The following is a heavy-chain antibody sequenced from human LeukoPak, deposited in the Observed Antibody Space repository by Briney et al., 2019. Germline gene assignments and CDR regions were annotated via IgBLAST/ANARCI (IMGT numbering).Heavy chain of an antibody. CDR2: LYSDGIT. V-gene: IGHV3-53*01. J-gene: IGHJ4*02. Sequence: PGGSLRLSCAASGFTVITNDMTWVRQAPGKGLEWVSVLYSDGITKYADSVQGRFTISRDNSKNTLYLEMNSLSPDDTAVYYCARGVEPLAAKTLAYWGQGTLVTVSS. CDR3: ARGVEPLAAKTLAY. CDR1: GFTVITND. D-gene: IGHD1-14*01.